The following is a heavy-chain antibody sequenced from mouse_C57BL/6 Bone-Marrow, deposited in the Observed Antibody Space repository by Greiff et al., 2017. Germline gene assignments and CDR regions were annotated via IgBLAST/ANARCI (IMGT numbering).Heavy chain of an antibody. CDR2: IYPGSGST. CDR3: ASYYYGSSSFDV. V-gene: IGHV1-55*01. J-gene: IGHJ1*03. D-gene: IGHD1-1*01. Sequence: QVQLQQPGAELVKPGASVKMSCKASGYTFTSYWITWVKQRPGQGLEWIGDIYPGSGSTKYNEKFKSKATLTVDTSSSTAYMQLSSLTSEDSAVYYCASYYYGSSSFDVWGTGTTVTVSS. CDR1: GYTFTSYW.